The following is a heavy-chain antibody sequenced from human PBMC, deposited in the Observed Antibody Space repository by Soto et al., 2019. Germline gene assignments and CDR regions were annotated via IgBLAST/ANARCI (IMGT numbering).Heavy chain of an antibody. J-gene: IGHJ6*03. D-gene: IGHD3-9*01. CDR1: GYSFTSYW. CDR2: IYPGDSDT. Sequence: GETLTISCKGSGYSFTSYWIGWVRQMPGKGLEWMGIIYPGDSDTRYSPSFQGQVTISADKSISTAYLQWSSLKASDTAMYYCARLPGYPGDYYYYMDVWGKGTTVTVSS. CDR3: ARLPGYPGDYYYYMDV. V-gene: IGHV5-51*01.